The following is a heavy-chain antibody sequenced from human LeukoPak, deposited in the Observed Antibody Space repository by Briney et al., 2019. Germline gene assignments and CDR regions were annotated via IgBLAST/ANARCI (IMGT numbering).Heavy chain of an antibody. D-gene: IGHD3-10*01. CDR1: GGSFSGYY. CDR3: ASLTAITMVRGVIDH. CDR2: INHSGST. V-gene: IGHV4-34*01. Sequence: SETLSLTCAVYGGSFSGYYWSWIRQPPGKGLEWIGEINHSGSTNYNPSLKSRVTISVDTSKNQFSLKLSSVTAADTAVYYCASLTAITMVRGVIDHWGQGTLVTVSS. J-gene: IGHJ4*02.